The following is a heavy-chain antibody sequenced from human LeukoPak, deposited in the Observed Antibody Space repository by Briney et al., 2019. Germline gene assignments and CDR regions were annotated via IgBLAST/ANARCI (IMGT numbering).Heavy chain of an antibody. J-gene: IGHJ4*02. CDR2: IYYSGST. D-gene: IGHD6-13*01. Sequence: PSETLSLTCTVSGGSISSSSYYWSWIRQPPGKGLEWIGYIYYSGSTNYNPSLKSRVTISVDTSKNQFSLKLSSVTAADTAVYYCARGSRSPAAFDYWGQGTLVTVSS. V-gene: IGHV4-61*01. CDR3: ARGSRSPAAFDY. CDR1: GGSISSSSYY.